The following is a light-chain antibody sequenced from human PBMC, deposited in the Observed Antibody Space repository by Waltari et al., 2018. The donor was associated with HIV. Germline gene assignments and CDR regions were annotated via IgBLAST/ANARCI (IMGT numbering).Light chain of an antibody. CDR1: SSDVGGSKY. CDR3: NSYAGSNNWV. J-gene: IGLJ3*02. Sequence: QSALTQPPSASGSPGPSVTISCTGPSSDVGGSKYVSWYQQHPGKAPKLMIYEVNKRPSGVPDRFSGSKSANTASLTVSGLQADDEADYYCNSYAGSNNWVFGGGTKLTVL. CDR2: EVN. V-gene: IGLV2-8*01.